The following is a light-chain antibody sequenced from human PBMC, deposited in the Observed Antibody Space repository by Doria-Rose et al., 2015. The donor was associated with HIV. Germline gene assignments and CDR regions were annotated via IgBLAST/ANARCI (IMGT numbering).Light chain of an antibody. V-gene: IGLV3-25*03. CDR3: QSADSSSTLWV. Sequence: SYELPQLPSVSMSPGQTARITCSGDALPKQYAYWYQRKPGQAPVLVISKDTERPSGVSERFSGSSSRTTVTLTISGVQAEDEADYYCQSADSSSTLWVFGGGTKLTVL. CDR1: ALPKQY. J-gene: IGLJ3*02. CDR2: KDT.